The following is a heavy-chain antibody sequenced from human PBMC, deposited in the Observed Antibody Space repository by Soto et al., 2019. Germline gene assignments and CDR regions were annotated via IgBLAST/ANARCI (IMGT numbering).Heavy chain of an antibody. V-gene: IGHV3-23*01. J-gene: IGHJ5*02. CDR1: GFAFPNYA. Sequence: GGSLRLSCAASGFAFPNYAMTWVRQAPGKGLEWVSAVTGSGSTAFYADSVKGRFTISRDNSNYTLYLQMDSLRAEDTALYFCAKPRVYCTNGACPAASWGQGVLVTVSS. CDR2: VTGSGSTA. CDR3: AKPRVYCTNGACPAAS. D-gene: IGHD2-8*01.